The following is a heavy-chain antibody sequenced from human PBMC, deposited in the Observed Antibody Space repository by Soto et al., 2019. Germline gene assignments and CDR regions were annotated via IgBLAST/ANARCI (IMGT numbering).Heavy chain of an antibody. CDR2: IYPGDSNT. D-gene: IGHD3-3*01. CDR3: ARHAYDFWFCYSNAQYYYRLAF. Sequence: GESLKISYKGSGYSFTSYWIGWVRQLPGKGLEWMGIIYPGDSNTRYSPSLQGQVTISVDKSISTAYLQWSSLKATDTAMYYCARHAYDFWFCYSNAQYYYRLAFWGQGTTVTVSS. CDR1: GYSFTSYW. V-gene: IGHV5-51*01. J-gene: IGHJ6*02.